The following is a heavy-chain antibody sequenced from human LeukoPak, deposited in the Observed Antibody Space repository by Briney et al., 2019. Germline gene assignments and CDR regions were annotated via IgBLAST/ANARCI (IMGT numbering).Heavy chain of an antibody. J-gene: IGHJ3*02. D-gene: IGHD3-9*01. V-gene: IGHV1-2*02. Sequence: ASVKVSCKASGYTFTGYYMHWVRQAPGQGLEWMGWINPNSGGTNYAQKFQGRVTMTRDTSISTAYMELSRLRSDDTAVYYCASKGWDILTGQIVSDAFDIWGQGTMVTVSS. CDR2: INPNSGGT. CDR3: ASKGWDILTGQIVSDAFDI. CDR1: GYTFTGYY.